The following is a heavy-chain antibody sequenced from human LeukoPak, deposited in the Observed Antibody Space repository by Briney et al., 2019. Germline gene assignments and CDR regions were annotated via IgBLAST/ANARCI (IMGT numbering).Heavy chain of an antibody. Sequence: GGSLRLSCEPPGFTLSNHLMTWVRQAPGEGLEWVATIKQGGIDKFYVVSVKGRFTISGDNDKNSLYLEMNSLRVEDRAVYYCARDTFGLWGQGTLVTVSS. CDR2: IKQGGIDK. D-gene: IGHD2/OR15-2a*01. CDR1: GFTLSNHL. CDR3: ARDTFGL. V-gene: IGHV3-7*01. J-gene: IGHJ4*02.